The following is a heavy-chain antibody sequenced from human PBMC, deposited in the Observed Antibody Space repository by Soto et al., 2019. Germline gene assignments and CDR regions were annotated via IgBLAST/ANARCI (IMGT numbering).Heavy chain of an antibody. CDR3: ARGNKGPGHYGPGSQGWYGP. D-gene: IGHD3-10*01. J-gene: IGHJ5*02. CDR2: IIPVTETP. Sequence: QVQLVQSGAEVKKPGSSVRVSCKVSGGTFISHAINWLRQAPGQGLEWMGVIIPVTETPNNAEKFQGRVTIAADKATTTVYMELSSLTFDDTAVYFCARGNKGPGHYGPGSQGWYGPGGQGTLVTVSS. V-gene: IGHV1-69*06. CDR1: GGTFISHA.